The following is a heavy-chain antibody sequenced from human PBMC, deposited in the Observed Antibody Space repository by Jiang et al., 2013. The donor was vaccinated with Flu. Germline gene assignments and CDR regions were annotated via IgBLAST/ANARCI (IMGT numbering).Heavy chain of an antibody. Sequence: GLVKPSQTLSLTCTVSGGSISSGSYYWSWIRQPAGKGLEWIGRIYTSGSTNYNPSLKSRVTISVDTSKNQFSLKLSSVTAADTAAYYCARVGGDYGYYYYYGMDVWGQGTTVTVSS. V-gene: IGHV4-61*02. CDR1: GGSISSGSYY. CDR2: IYTSGST. CDR3: ARVGGDYGYYYYYGMDV. J-gene: IGHJ6*02. D-gene: IGHD4-17*01.